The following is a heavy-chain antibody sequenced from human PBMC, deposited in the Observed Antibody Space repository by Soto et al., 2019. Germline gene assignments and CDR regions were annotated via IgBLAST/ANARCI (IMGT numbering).Heavy chain of an antibody. V-gene: IGHV4-61*03. CDR2: ISKTGNT. CDR1: RGSGRSDNYY. Sequence: QVQLQESGPGLVKPSETLSLTCTVSRGSGRSDNYYWTWIRQTPVKGLEWLGFISKTGNTKYNPSLKSRVTISLDTSKNHFSLRLTSVTAADTAVYYCAREIPRDGHNFGSGAMDVWGQGTTVTVSS. J-gene: IGHJ6*02. D-gene: IGHD3-10*01. CDR3: AREIPRDGHNFGSGAMDV.